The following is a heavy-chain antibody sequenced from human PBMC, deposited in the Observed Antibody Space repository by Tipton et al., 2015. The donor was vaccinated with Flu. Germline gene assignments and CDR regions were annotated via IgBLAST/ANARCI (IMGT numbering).Heavy chain of an antibody. J-gene: IGHJ3*02. Sequence: SLRLSCAASGFTFSSYSMNWVRQAPGKGLEWVSSISSSSSYIYYADSVKGRFTISRDDAKNSLCLQMNSLRAEDTAVYYCARGLLWDVAGDDAFDIWGQGTMVTVSS. D-gene: IGHD1-26*01. CDR2: ISSSSSYI. V-gene: IGHV3-21*01. CDR1: GFTFSSYS. CDR3: ARGLLWDVAGDDAFDI.